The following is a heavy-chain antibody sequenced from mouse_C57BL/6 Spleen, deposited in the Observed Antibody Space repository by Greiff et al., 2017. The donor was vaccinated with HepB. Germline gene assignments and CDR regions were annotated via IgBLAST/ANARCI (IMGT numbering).Heavy chain of an antibody. CDR1: GYAFSSSW. CDR3: ARSGTTGTVDY. Sequence: QVQLQQPGPELVKPGASVKISCKASGYAFSSSWMNWVKQRPGKGLEWIGRIYPGDGDTNYNGKFKGKATLTADKSSSTAYMQLSSLTSEDSAVYFCARSGTTGTVDYWGQGTTLTVSS. V-gene: IGHV1-82*01. D-gene: IGHD4-1*02. J-gene: IGHJ2*01. CDR2: IYPGDGDT.